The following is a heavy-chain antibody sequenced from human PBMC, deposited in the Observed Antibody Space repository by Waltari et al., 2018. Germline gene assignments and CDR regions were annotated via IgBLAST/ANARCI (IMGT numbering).Heavy chain of an antibody. D-gene: IGHD3-16*01. CDR1: GFTVNLNY. Sequence: EVQLVESGGDLVQPGRSLRLSCAAAGFTVNLNYMSWVRRVPGKGLKWVTMINGRESTFYADSGKDRFTISTETSKNTLSLQMNSLRVEDSAVYYCARHVTGSTRGTFDVWGQGTTVTVAS. CDR2: INGREST. CDR3: ARHVTGSTRGTFDV. J-gene: IGHJ6*02. V-gene: IGHV3-66*04.